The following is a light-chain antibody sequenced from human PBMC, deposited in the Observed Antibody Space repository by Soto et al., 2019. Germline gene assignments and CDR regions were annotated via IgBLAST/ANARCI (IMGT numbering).Light chain of an antibody. CDR2: EVS. CDR1: SSDVGGYNS. Sequence: QSALTQPASVSGSPGQSITISCTGTSSDVGGYNSVSWYQQHPGKAPKLMIYEVSNRPSGVSNRFSGSKSGNTASLTVSGLQPEAEADYYCSSFTSSSTLYVFGTGTKLTVL. V-gene: IGLV2-14*01. CDR3: SSFTSSSTLYV. J-gene: IGLJ1*01.